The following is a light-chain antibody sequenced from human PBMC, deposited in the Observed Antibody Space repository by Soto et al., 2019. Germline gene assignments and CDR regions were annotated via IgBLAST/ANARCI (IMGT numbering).Light chain of an antibody. CDR2: GAS. CDR1: QTVSTSY. J-gene: IGKJ5*01. CDR3: QHYDSLPNT. Sequence: NLSLSQAERATLSGRASQTVSTSYLARYQQKPGQPPRLLIYGASSRATGIPDRFSGRGSGTDFTLAIIILEPEDLTVVYSQHYDSLPNTSGHCTRL. V-gene: IGKV3-20*01.